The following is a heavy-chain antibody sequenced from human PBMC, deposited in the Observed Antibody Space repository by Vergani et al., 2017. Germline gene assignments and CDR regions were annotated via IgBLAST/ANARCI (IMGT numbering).Heavy chain of an antibody. Sequence: EVQLLESGGGLVQPGGSLRLSCAASGFTFSSYAMSWVRQAPGKGLEWVSAISGSGGSTYYADSVKGRFTISRDNSKNTLYLQMNSLRAEDTAVYYCAKEFLVPAARTVVDAFDSWGEGIMITVSS. CDR2: ISGSGGST. J-gene: IGHJ3*02. CDR1: GFTFSSYA. V-gene: IGHV3-23*01. CDR3: AKEFLVPAARTVVDAFDS. D-gene: IGHD2-2*01.